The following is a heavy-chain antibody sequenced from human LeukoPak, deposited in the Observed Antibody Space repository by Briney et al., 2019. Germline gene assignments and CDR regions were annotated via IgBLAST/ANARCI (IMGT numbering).Heavy chain of an antibody. Sequence: SETLSLTCTVSGGSISNYYWSWIRQPPGKGLEWIGYIYYSGGTNYNPSLKSRVTISVDTSKHQFSLRLSSVTAADTAVYYCARQLRSGGSYGFDIWGQGTMVTVSS. V-gene: IGHV4-59*08. D-gene: IGHD2-15*01. CDR1: GGSISNYY. CDR2: IYYSGGT. CDR3: ARQLRSGGSYGFDI. J-gene: IGHJ3*02.